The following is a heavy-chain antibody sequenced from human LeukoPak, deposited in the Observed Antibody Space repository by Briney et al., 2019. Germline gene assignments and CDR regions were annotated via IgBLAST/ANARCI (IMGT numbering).Heavy chain of an antibody. CDR3: ARVQLLRALLLPQFDY. J-gene: IGHJ4*02. Sequence: ASVKVSCKASGYTFTGYYMHWVRQAPGQGLEWMGWINPNSGGTNYAQKFQGRVTMTRNTSISTAYMELSRLRSDDTAVYYCARVQLLRALLLPQFDYWGQGTLVTVSS. CDR1: GYTFTGYY. V-gene: IGHV1-2*02. CDR2: INPNSGGT. D-gene: IGHD2-15*01.